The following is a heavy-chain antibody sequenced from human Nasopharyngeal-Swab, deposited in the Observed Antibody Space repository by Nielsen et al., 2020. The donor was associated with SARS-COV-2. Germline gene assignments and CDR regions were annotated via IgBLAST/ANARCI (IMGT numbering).Heavy chain of an antibody. D-gene: IGHD4-17*01. CDR1: GFTFSDYY. CDR2: ISGSNTYT. Sequence: GGSLRLSCAASGFTFSDYYMSWIRQAPGKGLEWLSYISGSNTYTNYADSVKGRFTVSRDNAKNSLFLQMNSLRAEDMAVYYCARGGGDYLPIDSWGQGTLVPSPQ. CDR3: ARGGGDYLPIDS. J-gene: IGHJ4*02. V-gene: IGHV3-11*05.